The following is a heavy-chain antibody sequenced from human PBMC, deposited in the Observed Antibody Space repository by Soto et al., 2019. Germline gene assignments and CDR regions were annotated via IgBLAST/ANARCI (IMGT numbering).Heavy chain of an antibody. J-gene: IGHJ5*02. V-gene: IGHV3-30-3*01. D-gene: IGHD6-13*01. CDR3: ARDAADGTSRSWFDP. CDR2: ISYDGSNK. Sequence: AXVSLRISSAASGLTFSSYSMHWVRQAPGKGLEWVAVISYDGSNKYYADSVKGRFTISRDNSKNTLYLQMNSLRAEDTAVYYCARDAADGTSRSWFDPWGQGTLVTVSS. CDR1: GLTFSSYS.